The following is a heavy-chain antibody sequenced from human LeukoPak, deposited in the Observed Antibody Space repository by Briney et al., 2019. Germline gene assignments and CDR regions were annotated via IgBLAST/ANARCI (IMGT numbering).Heavy chain of an antibody. D-gene: IGHD2-8*01. CDR1: GFTVSSNY. CDR2: IYSGGGT. V-gene: IGHV3-53*01. J-gene: IGHJ4*02. CDR3: ARGGRPYCINGVCYSSGPWGFDY. Sequence: GGSLRLSCAASGFTVSSNYMSWVRQAPGKGLEWVSVIYSGGGTYYADSLKGRFTISRDNSKNTLYLQMNSLRAEDTAVYYCARGGRPYCINGVCYSSGPWGFDYWGQGTLVTVSS.